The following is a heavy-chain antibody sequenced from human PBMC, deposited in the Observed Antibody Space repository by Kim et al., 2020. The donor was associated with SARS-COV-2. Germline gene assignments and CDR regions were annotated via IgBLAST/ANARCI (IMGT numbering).Heavy chain of an antibody. D-gene: IGHD2-21*02. J-gene: IGHJ4*02. CDR3: ARAHGPAYCGGDCFSPENYFDY. Sequence: SETLSLTCTVSGGSISSGGYYWSWIRQHPGKGLEWIGYIYYSGSTYYNPSLKSRVTISVDTSKNQFSLKLSSVSAADTAVYYCARAHGPAYCGGDCFSPENYFDYWGQGTLVTVSS. V-gene: IGHV4-31*03. CDR2: IYYSGST. CDR1: GGSISSGGYY.